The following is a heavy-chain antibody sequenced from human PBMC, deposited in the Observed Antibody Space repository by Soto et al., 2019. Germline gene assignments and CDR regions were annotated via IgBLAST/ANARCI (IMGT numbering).Heavy chain of an antibody. Sequence: QLQLQESGPGLVKPSETLSLTCTVSGGSISSSSYYWGWIRQPPGKGLEWIGSIYYSGSTYYNPSLKSRVTISVDTYKNQFSLKLSSVTAADTAVYYCARHSELRYFDWLPSQGAFDYWGQGTLVTVSS. CDR3: ARHSELRYFDWLPSQGAFDY. V-gene: IGHV4-39*01. J-gene: IGHJ4*02. CDR2: IYYSGST. D-gene: IGHD3-9*01. CDR1: GGSISSSSYY.